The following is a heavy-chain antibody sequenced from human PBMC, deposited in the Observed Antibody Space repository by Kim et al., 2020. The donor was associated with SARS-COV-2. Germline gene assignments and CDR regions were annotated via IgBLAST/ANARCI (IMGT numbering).Heavy chain of an antibody. V-gene: IGHV3-11*03. CDR2: ISSSSSYT. CDR1: GFTFSDYY. D-gene: IGHD3-9*01. CDR3: ARCSHVQEGWVYYDILTTFDY. J-gene: IGHJ4*02. Sequence: GGSLRLSCAASGFTFSDYYMSWIRQAPGKGLEWVSYISSSSSYTNYADSVKGRFTISRDNAKNSLYLQMNSLRAEDTAVYYCARCSHVQEGWVYYDILTTFDYWGQGTLVTVSS.